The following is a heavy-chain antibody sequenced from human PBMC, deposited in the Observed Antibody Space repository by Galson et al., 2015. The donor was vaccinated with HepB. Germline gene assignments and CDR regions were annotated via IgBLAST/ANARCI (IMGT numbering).Heavy chain of an antibody. CDR2: ISYDGSNK. D-gene: IGHD1-14*01. J-gene: IGHJ6*02. Sequence: SLRLSCAASGFTFSSYGMHWVRQAPGKGLEWVAVISYDGSNKYYADSVKGRFTISRDNSKNTLYLQMNSLRAEDTAVYYCAKEMGQTDYYYYGMDVWGQGTTVTVSS. V-gene: IGHV3-30*18. CDR3: AKEMGQTDYYYYGMDV. CDR1: GFTFSSYG.